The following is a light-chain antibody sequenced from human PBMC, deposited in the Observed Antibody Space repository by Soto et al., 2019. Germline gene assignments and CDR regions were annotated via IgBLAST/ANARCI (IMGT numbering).Light chain of an antibody. CDR3: QQLQRTPFT. J-gene: IGKJ3*01. CDR1: QDVSRY. Sequence: QLTQSPSSLSASVGDRATITCRASQDVSRYLAWYQQKAGNAPKLLIYGASTLQSGVPSRFSGFGSGTEFTLTISSLQPEDFATYHCQQLQRTPFTFGPGTTVDV. CDR2: GAS. V-gene: IGKV1-9*01.